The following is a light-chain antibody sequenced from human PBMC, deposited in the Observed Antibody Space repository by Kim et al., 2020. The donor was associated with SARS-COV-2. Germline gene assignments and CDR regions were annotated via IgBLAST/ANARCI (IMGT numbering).Light chain of an antibody. CDR3: QQYENVPVT. V-gene: IGKV1-33*01. CDR1: QDIGIY. Sequence: DIHMTQSPSSLSAFVGDRVIITCQASQDIGIYLNWYQQQPGKAPKLLIYDTSNLQTGVPSRFSGSGSGTEFTFTISSLQTEDIATYYCQQYENVPVTFGGGTKVDIK. J-gene: IGKJ4*01. CDR2: DTS.